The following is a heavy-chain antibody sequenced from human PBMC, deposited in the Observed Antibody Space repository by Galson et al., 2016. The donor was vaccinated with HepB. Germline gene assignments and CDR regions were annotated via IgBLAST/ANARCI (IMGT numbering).Heavy chain of an antibody. J-gene: IGHJ3*01. V-gene: IGHV3-48*02. Sequence: SLRLSCAASGFTFNNYDMNWIRQAPGKGLEWLSYISSSSGVTHYADSVKGRLTISRDNAKSSLYLQMSSLRNEDTALYYCALLTRGRGGFGVWGQGTMVNVSS. CDR2: ISSSSGVT. CDR1: GFTFNNYD. D-gene: IGHD2-15*01. CDR3: ALLTRGRGGFGV.